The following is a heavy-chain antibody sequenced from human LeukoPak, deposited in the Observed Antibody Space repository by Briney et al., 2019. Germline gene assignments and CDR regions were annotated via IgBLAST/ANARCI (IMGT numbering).Heavy chain of an antibody. V-gene: IGHV4-59*08. D-gene: IGHD3-16*01. J-gene: IGHJ4*02. CDR2: ISYSGST. CDR1: GGSISSHY. CDR3: ATGGRFFDY. Sequence: NPSETLSLTCTVSGGSISSHYCSWIWQPPGKGLEWIGFISYSGSTNYNPSLKSRITISVDTSKNQFSLKLSSVTAADTAVYYCATGGRFFDYWGQGTLVTVS.